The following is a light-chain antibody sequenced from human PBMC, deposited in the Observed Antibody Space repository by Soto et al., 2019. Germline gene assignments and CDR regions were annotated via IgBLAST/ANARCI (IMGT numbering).Light chain of an antibody. V-gene: IGKV2-28*01. Sequence: DIVMTQSPLYLPVTPGEPASISCRSSQSLLHSTGYNYLVWYLQKPGQSPQLLIYLGSNRTSGVTDVFSGSGSGTDFTLKISSVEAVDVEVYYGMHAIPPPTFGEGPKVEIK. J-gene: IGKJ1*01. CDR2: LGS. CDR3: MHAIPPPT. CDR1: QSLLHSTGYNY.